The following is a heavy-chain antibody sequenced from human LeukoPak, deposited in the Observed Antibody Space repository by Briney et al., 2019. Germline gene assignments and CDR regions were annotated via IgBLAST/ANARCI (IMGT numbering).Heavy chain of an antibody. CDR3: ARDLYGDYSFDY. Sequence: PGGSLRLSCAASGFTFNTYTMNWVRQAPGKGLEWVSSISSSSYIYYADSVKGRFTISRDNAKNSLYLQMNSLRAEDTAVYYCARDLYGDYSFDYWGQGTLVTVSS. V-gene: IGHV3-21*01. CDR1: GFTFNTYT. D-gene: IGHD4-17*01. J-gene: IGHJ4*02. CDR2: ISSSSYI.